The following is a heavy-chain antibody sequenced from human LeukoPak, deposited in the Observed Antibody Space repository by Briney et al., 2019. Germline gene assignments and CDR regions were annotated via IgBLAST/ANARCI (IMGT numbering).Heavy chain of an antibody. CDR3: ARHDGDYLYNWFDP. D-gene: IGHD4-17*01. CDR2: INSDGSST. Sequence: GGSLRLSCAASGFTFSSYWMHWVRQAPGKGLVWVSRINSDGSSTSYADSVKGRFTISRDNAKNTLYLQMNSLRAEDTAVYYCARHDGDYLYNWFDPWGQGTLVTVSS. CDR1: GFTFSSYW. V-gene: IGHV3-74*01. J-gene: IGHJ5*02.